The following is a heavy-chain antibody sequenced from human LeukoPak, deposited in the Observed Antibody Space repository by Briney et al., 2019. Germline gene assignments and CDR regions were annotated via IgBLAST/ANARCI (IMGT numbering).Heavy chain of an antibody. CDR2: ISSSGSTI. Sequence: PGGSLRLSCAASGFTFSSYEMNWVRQAPGEGLEWVSYISSSGSTIYYADSVKGRFTISRDNAKNSLYLQMNSLRAEDTAVYYCARERYYYGSGSFDYWGQGTLVTVSS. J-gene: IGHJ4*02. CDR3: ARERYYYGSGSFDY. D-gene: IGHD3-10*01. V-gene: IGHV3-48*03. CDR1: GFTFSSYE.